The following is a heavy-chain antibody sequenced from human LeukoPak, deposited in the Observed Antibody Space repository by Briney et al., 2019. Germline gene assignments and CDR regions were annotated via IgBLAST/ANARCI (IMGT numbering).Heavy chain of an antibody. V-gene: IGHV3-33*01. J-gene: IGHJ4*02. CDR3: ARSTYSSSSYYFDY. D-gene: IGHD6-13*01. Sequence: GGSLRLSCAASGFTFSNYGIHWVRQAPGKGLGWVAVIWSDGINKYYVDSVKGRFTISRDNSKNTLYLQMNSLRADDTAVYYCARSTYSSSSYYFDYWGQGSLVTVSS. CDR2: IWSDGINK. CDR1: GFTFSNYG.